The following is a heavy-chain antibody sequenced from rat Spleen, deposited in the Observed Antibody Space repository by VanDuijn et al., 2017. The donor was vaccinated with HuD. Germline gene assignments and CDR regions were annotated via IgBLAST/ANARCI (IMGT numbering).Heavy chain of an antibody. CDR1: GFTFSDYN. CDR3: ARRGLGEDFDY. D-gene: IGHD5-1*01. V-gene: IGHV5-7*01. J-gene: IGHJ2*01. Sequence: EVQLVESGGGLVQPGRSLKLSCAASGFTFSDYNMAWVRQAPKKGLEWVTTISHDGSGTDYRDSVKGRFTISRDNAKSTLYLQMDSLRSEDTATYYCARRGLGEDFDYWGQGVMVTVSS. CDR2: ISHDGSGT.